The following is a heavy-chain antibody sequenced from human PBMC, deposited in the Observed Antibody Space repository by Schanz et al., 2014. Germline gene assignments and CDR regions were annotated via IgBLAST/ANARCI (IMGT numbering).Heavy chain of an antibody. V-gene: IGHV1-69*04. CDR2: IIPIHGIV. D-gene: IGHD5-12*01. Sequence: VQLEQSGAEVKKPGSSVKVSCKASGGTFSSFGINWVRQAPGQGLEWMGRIIPIHGIVNYAQRFQDRVRITADKSTSTAYMELSSLRSDDTAVYYCARGGGPEDVFDIWGQGTMVTVSS. CDR3: ARGGGPEDVFDI. CDR1: GGTFSSFG. J-gene: IGHJ3*02.